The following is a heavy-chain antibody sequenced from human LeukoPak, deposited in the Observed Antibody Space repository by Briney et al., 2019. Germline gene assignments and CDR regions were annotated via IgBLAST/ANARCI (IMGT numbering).Heavy chain of an antibody. D-gene: IGHD5-12*01. CDR3: AREGRVTGYDFDY. CDR2: INSDGSST. CDR1: GFTLSSYW. J-gene: IGHJ4*02. V-gene: IGHV3-74*03. Sequence: PGGSLRLSCEASGFTLSSYWMHWVRQVPGEGLVWVSRINSDGSSTTYADSVKGRFTISRDNAKNTLNLQMNSLRVEDTAVYYCAREGRVTGYDFDYWGQGTLVTVSS.